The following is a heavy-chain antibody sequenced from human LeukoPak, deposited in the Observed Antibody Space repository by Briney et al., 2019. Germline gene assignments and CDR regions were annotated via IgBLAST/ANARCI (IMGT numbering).Heavy chain of an antibody. J-gene: IGHJ4*02. Sequence: GGSLRLSCAASGFTFSSYSMNWVRQAPGKGLEWVSDISSSSSTIYYADSVKGRFTISRDNSKNTLYLQMNSLRAEDTAVYYCAREAVADFNFEYWGQGTLVTVSS. CDR1: GFTFSSYS. D-gene: IGHD6-19*01. CDR2: ISSSSSTI. V-gene: IGHV3-48*01. CDR3: AREAVADFNFEY.